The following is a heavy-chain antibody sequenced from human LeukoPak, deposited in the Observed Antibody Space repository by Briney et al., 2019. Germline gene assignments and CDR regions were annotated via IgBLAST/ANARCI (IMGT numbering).Heavy chain of an antibody. D-gene: IGHD5-18*01. V-gene: IGHV3-74*01. J-gene: IGHJ4*02. Sequence: GGSLRLSCVASGFTFSNYWMHWVRQAPEKGLVWVSRINGDGSSTSYADSVKGRFTISRDNAKNTLYLQMNSLRAEDTAVYYCARGYSYGYRIDYWGQGTLVTVSS. CDR2: INGDGSST. CDR3: ARGYSYGYRIDY. CDR1: GFTFSNYW.